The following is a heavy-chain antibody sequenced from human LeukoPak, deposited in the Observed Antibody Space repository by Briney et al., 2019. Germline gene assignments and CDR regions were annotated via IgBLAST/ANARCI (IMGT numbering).Heavy chain of an antibody. V-gene: IGHV1-69*13. CDR3: ARCILTGSNSYYFDY. D-gene: IGHD3-9*01. J-gene: IGHJ4*02. Sequence: SVTVSCTASGGTFRIYAITWVRQAPGKGREWMGGIIPIINTPKYAQKFQGRGSITPDESTSTAYMQLSSLRSEDTAVYYCARCILTGSNSYYFDYWGQGTLVTVSS. CDR2: IIPIINTP. CDR1: GGTFRIYA.